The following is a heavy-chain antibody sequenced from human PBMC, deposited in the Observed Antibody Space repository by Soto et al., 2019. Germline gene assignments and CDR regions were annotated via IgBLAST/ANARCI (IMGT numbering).Heavy chain of an antibody. CDR3: ARHDYDFWSGRTDSAFDP. J-gene: IGHJ5*02. Sequence: SETLSLTCTVSGGSFTSTNYFWGWIRQPPGKGLEWIGYMYYNGSTFYSPSLKSRVTISVDTSKNQFSLKLSSVTAADTAVYYCARHDYDFWSGRTDSAFDPWGQGTLVTVSS. V-gene: IGHV4-39*01. CDR2: MYYNGST. CDR1: GGSFTSTNYF. D-gene: IGHD3-3*01.